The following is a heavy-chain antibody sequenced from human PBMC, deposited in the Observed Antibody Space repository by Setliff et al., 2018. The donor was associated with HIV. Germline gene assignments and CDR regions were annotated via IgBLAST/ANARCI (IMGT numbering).Heavy chain of an antibody. CDR1: GGTLSNYV. CDR3: ARDQTGVAAAAFGGGSAWSDEGFDI. CDR2: IIPMYNIP. D-gene: IGHD6-13*01. Sequence: SVKVSCKTSGGTLSNYVIPWVRQAPGQGLEWMGMIIPMYNIPAYAQKFQGRVTFTADESTSTAYMELSSLSAEDTAVYYCARDQTGVAAAAFGGGSAWSDEGFDIWGQGTMVTVSS. J-gene: IGHJ3*02. V-gene: IGHV1-69*13.